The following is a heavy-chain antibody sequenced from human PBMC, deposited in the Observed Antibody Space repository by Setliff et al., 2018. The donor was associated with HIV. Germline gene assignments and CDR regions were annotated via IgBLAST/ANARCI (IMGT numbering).Heavy chain of an antibody. J-gene: IGHJ4*02. CDR1: GVSISSSDYY. CDR2: IYYSGST. CDR3: ARHSSGGYDC. D-gene: IGHD5-12*01. V-gene: IGHV4-39*01. Sequence: SETLSLTCTVSGVSISSSDYYWGWIRQPPGKGLEWIGSIYYSGSTYYKPSLKRRVTMSVGSSKNQFSLKLTSVTASDTAVYYCARHSSGGYDCWGQGTLVTVSS.